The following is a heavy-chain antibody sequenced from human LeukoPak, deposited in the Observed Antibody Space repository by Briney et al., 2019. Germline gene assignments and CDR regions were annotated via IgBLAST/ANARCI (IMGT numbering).Heavy chain of an antibody. CDR1: GFTFSSYA. Sequence: PGGSLRLSCAASGFTFSSYAMSWVRQAPGKGPEWVSAISGSGGSTYYADSVKGRFTISKDNSKNTLYLQMNSLRAEDTAVYYCAKDPKRPVIDDYWGQGTLVTVSS. CDR3: AKDPKRPVIDDY. CDR2: ISGSGGST. J-gene: IGHJ4*02. V-gene: IGHV3-23*01.